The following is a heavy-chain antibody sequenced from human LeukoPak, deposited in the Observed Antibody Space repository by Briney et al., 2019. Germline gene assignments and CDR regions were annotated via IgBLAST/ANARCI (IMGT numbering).Heavy chain of an antibody. CDR1: GGTFSSYA. D-gene: IGHD2-2*02. Sequence: GASVKVSCKASGGTFSSYAISWVRQAPGQGLEWMGGIIPIFGTASYAQKFQGRVTITADESTSTAYMELSSLRSEDTAVYYCARDLPLGYCSSTSCYRGMDVWGQGTTVTVSS. CDR3: ARDLPLGYCSSTSCYRGMDV. CDR2: IIPIFGTA. J-gene: IGHJ6*02. V-gene: IGHV1-69*13.